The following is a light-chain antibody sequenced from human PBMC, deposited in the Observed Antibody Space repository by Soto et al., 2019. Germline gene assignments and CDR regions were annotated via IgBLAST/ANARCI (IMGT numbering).Light chain of an antibody. CDR1: QNINTR. J-gene: IGKJ2*01. CDR3: QQSHSTPPDT. V-gene: IGKV1-39*01. Sequence: DIQMTQFPSSLSASVGEGVTITCRASQNINTRLNWYQQKPGKAPKLLIHGASSLQGGVPSRFSGSGSGTDFTLTISNLQPEDSATYYCQQSHSTPPDTFGQGTKLEIK. CDR2: GAS.